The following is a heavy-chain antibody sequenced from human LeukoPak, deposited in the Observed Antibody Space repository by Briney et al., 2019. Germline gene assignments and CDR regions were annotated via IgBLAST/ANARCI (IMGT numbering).Heavy chain of an antibody. J-gene: IGHJ3*02. CDR2: IWYDGSNK. V-gene: IGHV3-33*01. CDR3: ARRGRTVANAFDI. D-gene: IGHD4-23*01. CDR1: GLTFSNYG. Sequence: PGRSLRLSCAASGLTFSNYGMHWVRQAPGKGLEWVAVIWYDGSNKYYADSVKGRFTISRDNSKNTLYLQMNSLRAEDTAVYYCARRGRTVANAFDIWGQGTMVTVSS.